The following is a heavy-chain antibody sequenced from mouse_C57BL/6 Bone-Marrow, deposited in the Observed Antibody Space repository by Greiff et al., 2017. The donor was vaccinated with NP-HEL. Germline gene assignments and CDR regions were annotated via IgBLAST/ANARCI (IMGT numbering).Heavy chain of an antibody. CDR1: GYTFTSYW. J-gene: IGHJ1*03. CDR2: IDPSDSDT. V-gene: IGHV1-69*01. Sequence: QVQLQQPGAELVMPGASVKLSCKASGYTFTSYWMHWVKQRPGQGLEWIGEIDPSDSDTNYNQKFKGKATLTVDKSSSTAYMQLSSLTSEDSAVYYCARGSDCYYDWDFDVWGTGTTVTVSS. CDR3: ARGSDCYYDWDFDV. D-gene: IGHD2-3*01.